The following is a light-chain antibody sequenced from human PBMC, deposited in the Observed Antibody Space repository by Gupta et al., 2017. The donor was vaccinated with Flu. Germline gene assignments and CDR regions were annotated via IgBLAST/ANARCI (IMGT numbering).Light chain of an antibody. Sequence: DIQMTQSPSSLFASVGDRVTITCRASQSISTFLNWYHQKSGKAPKLLIYAATSLQRGVPSRFSGSGSGTDFTLTISSLQPEDFATYYCQQSYSTPLTFGGGTKVEI. V-gene: IGKV1-39*01. J-gene: IGKJ4*01. CDR1: QSISTF. CDR2: AAT. CDR3: QQSYSTPLT.